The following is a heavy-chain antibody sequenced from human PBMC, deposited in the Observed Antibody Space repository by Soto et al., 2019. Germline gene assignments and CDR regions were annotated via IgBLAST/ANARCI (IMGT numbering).Heavy chain of an antibody. Sequence: GGSLRLSCAASGLTFSSYGIHWVRQAPGKGLEWVAVVSYDGSKRYYADSVKGRFTISRDNSKNTLYLQMNSLRAEDTAVYYCAKDDDDFWSGLFDYWGQGTLVTVSS. J-gene: IGHJ4*02. V-gene: IGHV3-30*18. CDR3: AKDDDDFWSGLFDY. CDR1: GLTFSSYG. D-gene: IGHD3-3*01. CDR2: VSYDGSKR.